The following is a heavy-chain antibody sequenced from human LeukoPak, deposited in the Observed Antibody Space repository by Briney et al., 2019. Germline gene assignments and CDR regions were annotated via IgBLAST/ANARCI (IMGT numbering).Heavy chain of an antibody. CDR2: ISGGGGSNT. CDR1: GFNSGVNFDEFG. V-gene: IGHV3-23*01. Sequence: GGSLRLSCAASGFNSGVNFDEFGMNWVRQASGKGLEWVSAISGGGGSNTYYADSVKGRFAISRDTSKSTLCLQMNSLRAEDTAVYYCARDPYSSTWSYGMDVWGQGTTVSVSS. D-gene: IGHD6-6*01. J-gene: IGHJ6*02. CDR3: ARDPYSSTWSYGMDV.